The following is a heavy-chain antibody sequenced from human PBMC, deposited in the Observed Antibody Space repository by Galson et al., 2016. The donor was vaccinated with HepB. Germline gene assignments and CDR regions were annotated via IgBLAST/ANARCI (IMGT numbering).Heavy chain of an antibody. J-gene: IGHJ3*02. CDR2: INAGNGNT. CDR1: GYTFISDP. CDR3: ARFGKIASRGFALDI. V-gene: IGHV1-3*01. D-gene: IGHD6-6*01. Sequence: SVKVSCKASGYTFISDPIHWVRQAPGQRLEWMGWINAGNGNTNYSQEFQGRVTFTTDTSASTAYMELSSLRYEDTAVYYCARFGKIASRGFALDIWGQGSIVTVAS.